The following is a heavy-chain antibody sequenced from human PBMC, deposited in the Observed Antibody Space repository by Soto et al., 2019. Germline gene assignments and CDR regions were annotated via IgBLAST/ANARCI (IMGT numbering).Heavy chain of an antibody. CDR2: INPSGGST. D-gene: IGHD3-3*01. V-gene: IGHV1-46*01. CDR1: GYTFTSYY. CDR3: ARRGFLEWFPYYYYGMDV. J-gene: IGHJ6*02. Sequence: ASVKVSCKASGYTFTSYYMHWVRQAPGQGLEWMGIINPSGGSTSYAQKFQGRVTMTRDTSTSTVYMELSSLRSEDTAVYYCARRGFLEWFPYYYYGMDVWGQGTTVTVS.